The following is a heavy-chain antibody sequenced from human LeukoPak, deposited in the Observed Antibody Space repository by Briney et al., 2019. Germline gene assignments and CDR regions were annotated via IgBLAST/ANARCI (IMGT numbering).Heavy chain of an antibody. CDR1: GFSISSGYY. CDR2: IFQRGST. CDR3: ARDIGSRV. V-gene: IGHV4-38-2*02. D-gene: IGHD1-26*01. J-gene: IGHJ6*04. Sequence: SETLSLTCTVSGFSISSGYYWGWIRQPPGQGLEWIGNIFQRGSTHYNPSLKSRVSISFNTSKNQFSLKVTSVTAADTAVFYCARDIGSRVWGKGTTVIVSS.